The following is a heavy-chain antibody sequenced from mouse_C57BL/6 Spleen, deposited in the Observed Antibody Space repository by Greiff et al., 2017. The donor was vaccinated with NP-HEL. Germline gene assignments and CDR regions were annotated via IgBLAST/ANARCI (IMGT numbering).Heavy chain of an antibody. CDR2: ISYSGST. CDR3: ARSGFTTVVATSYWYFDV. J-gene: IGHJ1*03. D-gene: IGHD1-1*01. CDR1: GYSITSDY. V-gene: IGHV3-8*01. Sequence: EVKLVESGPGLAKPSQTLSLTCSVTGYSITSDYWNWIRKFPGNKLEYMGYISYSGSTYYNPSLKSRISITRDTSKNQYYLQLNSVTTEDTATYYCARSGFTTVVATSYWYFDVWGTGTTVTVSS.